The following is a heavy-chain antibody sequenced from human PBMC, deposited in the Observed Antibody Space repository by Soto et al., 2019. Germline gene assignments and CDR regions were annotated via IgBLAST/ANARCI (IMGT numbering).Heavy chain of an antibody. D-gene: IGHD4-17*01. CDR1: GFTFSSFA. V-gene: IGHV3-30*18. CDR3: AKGKPVNGDYALDY. CDR2: IAYDGNNK. J-gene: IGHJ4*02. Sequence: PGGSLRLSCAASGFTFSSFAMHWVRQAPGKGLEWVALIAYDGNNKYFADSVKGRFTISRDNSKDTVYLQMDSLRPEDTAVYYCAKGKPVNGDYALDYWGQGSLVTVSS.